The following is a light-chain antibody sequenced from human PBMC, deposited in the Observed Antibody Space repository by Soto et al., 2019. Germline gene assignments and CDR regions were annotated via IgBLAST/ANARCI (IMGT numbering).Light chain of an antibody. CDR1: SSDVGGYNY. CDR2: EVS. J-gene: IGLJ3*02. Sequence: QSALTQPASVSGSPGQSITISCTGTSSDVGGYNYVSWYQQHPGKAPKLMSYEVSKRPSGVPDRFSGSKSGNTASLTVSGLQAEDEADYYCNSYAGSNNGVFGGGTKLTVL. V-gene: IGLV2-8*01. CDR3: NSYAGSNNGV.